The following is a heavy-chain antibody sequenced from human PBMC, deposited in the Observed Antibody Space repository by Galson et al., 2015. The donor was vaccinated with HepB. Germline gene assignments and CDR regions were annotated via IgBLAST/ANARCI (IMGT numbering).Heavy chain of an antibody. CDR2: IYYSGST. J-gene: IGHJ4*02. D-gene: IGHD5-24*01. V-gene: IGHV4-59*01. CDR1: GASINNYY. CDR3: AKELSWNGYNSGFDY. Sequence: TLSLTCSVSGASINNYYWSWIRQPPGKGLEWIGYIYYSGSTNYNPSLKSRITISKDTSKNQFSLKLTSVTASDTAVYYCAKELSWNGYNSGFDYWGQGTLVTVSS.